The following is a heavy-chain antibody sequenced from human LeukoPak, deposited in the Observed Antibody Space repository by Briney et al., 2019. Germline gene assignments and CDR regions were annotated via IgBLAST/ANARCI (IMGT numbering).Heavy chain of an antibody. D-gene: IGHD6-19*01. CDR2: LYHSGST. J-gene: IGHJ4*02. CDR3: ARGAGGWAGYFDY. Sequence: SETLSLTXTVSDYSISSGYYWGWIRQPPGKGLEWIVNLYHSGSTDYNPSLKSRVTISVDASKNQFSLKLTSVSAADTAVYFCARGAGGWAGYFDYWGQGTLVTVSS. CDR1: DYSISSGYY. V-gene: IGHV4-38-2*02.